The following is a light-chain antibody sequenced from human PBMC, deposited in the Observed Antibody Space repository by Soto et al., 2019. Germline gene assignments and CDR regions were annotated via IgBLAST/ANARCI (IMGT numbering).Light chain of an antibody. CDR2: KAS. J-gene: IGKJ2*01. CDR1: QSISSW. Sequence: DIQMTQPPSTLSASVGDRVTITCRASQSISSWLAWYQQKPGKAPKLLIYKASSLESGVPSRFSGSGSGTEFTLTISSLQPDNFATYYCQQDNSYSPYNFGQGTELEIE. V-gene: IGKV1-5*03. CDR3: QQDNSYSPYN.